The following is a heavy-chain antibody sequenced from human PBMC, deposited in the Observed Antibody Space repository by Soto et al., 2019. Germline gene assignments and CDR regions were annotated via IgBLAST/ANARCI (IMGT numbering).Heavy chain of an antibody. J-gene: IGHJ6*02. Sequence: QPGGSLRLSCAASGFTFSSHWMHWVRQAPGKGLVWVSHIGPDGSSTRDADSVQGRFTISRDTSKNTLYLQMNSLRVEDTAVYYCARDHSGSYFTPTMRKYSGMDVCGQGTTVTVSS. CDR2: IGPDGSST. V-gene: IGHV3-74*01. CDR3: ARDHSGSYFTPTMRKYSGMDV. D-gene: IGHD1-26*01. CDR1: GFTFSSHW.